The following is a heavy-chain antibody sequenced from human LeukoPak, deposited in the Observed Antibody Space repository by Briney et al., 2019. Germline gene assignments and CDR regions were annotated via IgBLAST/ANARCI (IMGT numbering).Heavy chain of an antibody. Sequence: ASVKVSSKASGYIFTDYAIQWVRQAPGQGLEWMGWINAGNGKTKYSQKFQGRVTITRDTSASTAYMELSGLRSDDTAVYYCARVRWTSTVTTYYLDFWGQGTLVTVSS. CDR2: INAGNGKT. CDR3: ARVRWTSTVTTYYLDF. J-gene: IGHJ4*02. D-gene: IGHD4-17*01. V-gene: IGHV1-3*01. CDR1: GYIFTDYA.